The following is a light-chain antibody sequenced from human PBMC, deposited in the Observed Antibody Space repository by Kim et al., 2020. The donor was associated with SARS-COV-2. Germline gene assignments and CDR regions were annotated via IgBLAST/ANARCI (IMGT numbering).Light chain of an antibody. CDR2: DVT. CDR3: SSCTASSTFV. V-gene: IGLV2-14*03. J-gene: IGLJ1*01. Sequence: GQSTTSSFTGTRSDVGGYNYVSWYQHHPGKAPKLMIYDVTKRPSGVSNRFSGSKSGNTASLTISGLQAEDEADYYCSSCTASSTFVFGTGTKVTVL. CDR1: RSDVGGYNY.